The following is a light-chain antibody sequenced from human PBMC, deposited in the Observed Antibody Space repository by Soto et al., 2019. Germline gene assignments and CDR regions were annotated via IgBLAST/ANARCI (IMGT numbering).Light chain of an antibody. CDR2: RSN. CDR1: TSNIRNNY. CDR3: CSYTSSTTPL. J-gene: IGLJ2*01. Sequence: QSVLTQPPSASGTPGQRVTISCSGSTSNIRNNYVYWYQQLPGTAPKLLIYRSNQRPSGVPDRFSGSKSGTSASLAISGLRSGDEADYYCCSYTSSTTPLFGGGTQLTVL. V-gene: IGLV1-47*01.